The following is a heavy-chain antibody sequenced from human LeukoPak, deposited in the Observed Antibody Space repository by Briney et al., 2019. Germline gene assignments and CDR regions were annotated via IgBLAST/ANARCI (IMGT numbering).Heavy chain of an antibody. CDR2: IWYDGSNK. CDR1: GFTFSSYG. J-gene: IGHJ6*02. CDR3: ARENFPPRSPYYHYGMDV. V-gene: IGHV3-33*01. Sequence: GGSLRLSCAASGFTFSSYGMHWVRQAPGKGLEWVAVIWYDGSNKYYADSVKGRFTISRDNSKNTLYLQMNSLRAEDTAVYYCARENFPPRSPYYHYGMDVWGQGTTVTVSS.